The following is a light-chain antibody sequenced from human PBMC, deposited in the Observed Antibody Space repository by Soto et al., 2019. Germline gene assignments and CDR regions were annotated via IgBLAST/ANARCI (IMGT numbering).Light chain of an antibody. J-gene: IGLJ1*01. V-gene: IGLV2-14*01. CDR1: SSDIGGYNY. CDR3: CSRASSITYV. Sequence: SVLTQPTSVSGSPGQSITISCTGTSSDIGGYNYVSWYQQHPGEAPKLMIYEVSNRPSGVSNRFSGSKSGNTASLTISGLQAEDEADYYCCSRASSITYVFGSGTKVTV. CDR2: EVS.